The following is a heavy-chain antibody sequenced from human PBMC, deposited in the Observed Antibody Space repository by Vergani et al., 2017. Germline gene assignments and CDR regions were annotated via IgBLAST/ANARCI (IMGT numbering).Heavy chain of an antibody. V-gene: IGHV3-23*01. Sequence: EVQLLESGGGLVQPGGSLRLSCEASGFSFPGYAMSWVRQAPGKGLEWVSSVSGSSATPYYADSVKGRFIISRDNSKNTLHLQMNSLRAEDTAVYYCARRIRGDTRQQYYYYMDVWGKGTTVTVSS. J-gene: IGHJ6*03. D-gene: IGHD3-10*01. CDR1: GFSFPGYA. CDR2: VSGSSATP. CDR3: ARRIRGDTRQQYYYYMDV.